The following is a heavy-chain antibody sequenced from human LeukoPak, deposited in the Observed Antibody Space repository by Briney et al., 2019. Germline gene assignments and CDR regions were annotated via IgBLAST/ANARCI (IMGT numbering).Heavy chain of an antibody. CDR2: IWYDGSNK. V-gene: IGHV3-33*08. CDR3: ARGSAAAGPSYGMDV. J-gene: IGHJ6*02. Sequence: GGSLRLSCAASGFTFSTYAMSWVRQAPGKGLEWVAVIWYDGSNKYYADSVKGRFTISRDNSKNTLYLQMNSLRAEDTAVYYCARGSAAAGPSYGMDVWGQGTTVTVSS. D-gene: IGHD6-13*01. CDR1: GFTFSTYA.